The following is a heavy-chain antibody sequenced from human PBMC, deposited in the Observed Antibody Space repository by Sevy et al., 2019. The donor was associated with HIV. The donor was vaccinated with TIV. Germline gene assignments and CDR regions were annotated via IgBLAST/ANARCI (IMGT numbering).Heavy chain of an antibody. CDR1: GFTLGDYG. CDR2: IRSKVDGGTT. D-gene: IGHD3-3*01. Sequence: GGSLRLSCTASGFTLGDYGLTWFRQAPGKGLEWVGFIRSKVDGGTTEYAASVKGRFTISRDDSNSIAHLQMNSLKTEDTAVYYCTRGSLLFLEWLFPADYWGQGTLVTVSS. V-gene: IGHV3-49*03. J-gene: IGHJ4*02. CDR3: TRGSLLFLEWLFPADY.